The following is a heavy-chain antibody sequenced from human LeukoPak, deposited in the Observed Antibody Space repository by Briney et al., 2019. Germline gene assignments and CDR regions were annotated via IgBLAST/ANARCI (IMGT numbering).Heavy chain of an antibody. Sequence: GGSLRLSCAASGFTFSSYGMSWVRQAPGKGLEWVSAIGGSGGSTYYADSVKGRFTISRDNSKNTLYLQMNSLRAEDTAVYYCAKDYYDSPNEVWGQGTLVTVSS. V-gene: IGHV3-23*01. J-gene: IGHJ4*02. D-gene: IGHD3-22*01. CDR3: AKDYYDSPNEV. CDR1: GFTFSSYG. CDR2: IGGSGGST.